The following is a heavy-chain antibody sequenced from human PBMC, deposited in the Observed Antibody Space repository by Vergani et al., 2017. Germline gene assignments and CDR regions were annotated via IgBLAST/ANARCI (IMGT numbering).Heavy chain of an antibody. CDR2: IIPIFGTA. J-gene: IGHJ4*02. Sequence: QVQLVQSGAEVKKPGSSVKVSCEASGGTFSSYAISWVRQAPGQGLEWMGGIIPIFGTANHAQKFQGRVTITADESTSTAYMELSSLRSEDTAVYYCARDGSTXEPPDARSIAGPTYFDYWGQGTLVTVSS. D-gene: IGHD6-25*01. V-gene: IGHV1-69*01. CDR3: ARDGSTXEPPDARSIAGPTYFDY. CDR1: GGTFSSYA.